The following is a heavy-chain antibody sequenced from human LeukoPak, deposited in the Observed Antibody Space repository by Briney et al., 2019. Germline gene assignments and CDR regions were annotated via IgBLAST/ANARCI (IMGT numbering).Heavy chain of an antibody. CDR2: IYPGDSDT. CDR1: GYSFTSYW. V-gene: IGHV5-51*01. J-gene: IGHJ3*02. CDR3: ARSIHYYYDSSGYYPNAFDI. D-gene: IGHD3-22*01. Sequence: GESLKISCKGSGYSFTSYWIGWVRQMPRKGLEWMGIIYPGDSDTRYSPSFQGQVTISADKSISTAYLQWSSLKASDTAMYYCARSIHYYYDSSGYYPNAFDIWGQGTMVTVSS.